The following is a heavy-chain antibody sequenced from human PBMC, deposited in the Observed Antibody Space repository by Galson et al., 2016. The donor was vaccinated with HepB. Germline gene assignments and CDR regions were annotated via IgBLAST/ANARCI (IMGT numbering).Heavy chain of an antibody. Sequence: SLRLSCAASGFSFSTYWMSWVRQAPGKGLEWVANINQGGSAKYYLDSVKGRFTISRDNAEHSVHLQMKSLRVEDTAVYYCARNSSSWTNLQFNYYGMDLWGQGTTVTVAS. CDR2: INQGGSAK. J-gene: IGHJ6*02. V-gene: IGHV3-7*03. CDR1: GFSFSTYW. CDR3: ARNSSSWTNLQFNYYGMDL. D-gene: IGHD6-13*01.